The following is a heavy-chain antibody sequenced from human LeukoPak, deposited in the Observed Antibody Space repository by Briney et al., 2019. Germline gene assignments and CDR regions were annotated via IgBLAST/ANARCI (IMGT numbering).Heavy chain of an antibody. CDR1: GGSISSGGYS. CDR3: ARAHNWNDAHFDY. J-gene: IGHJ4*02. Sequence: SETLSLTCAVSGGSISSGGYSWSWIRQAPGKGLEWIGYIYHSGSTYYNPSLKSRVTMSVDTSKNQFSLKLSSVTAADTAVYYCARAHNWNDAHFDYWGQGTLVTVSS. D-gene: IGHD1-20*01. V-gene: IGHV4-30-2*01. CDR2: IYHSGST.